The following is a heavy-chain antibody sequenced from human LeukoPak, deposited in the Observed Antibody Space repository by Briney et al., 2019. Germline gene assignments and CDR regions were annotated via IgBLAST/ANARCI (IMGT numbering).Heavy chain of an antibody. Sequence: GGSLRLSCAASGFTFSNYAMHWVRQAPGKGLEWVATISDDGNNQYYADSVKGRFTISRDSSKNTLYLQMNSLRAEDTAFYYCARGEWDLRDWGQGTLVIVSS. D-gene: IGHD1-26*01. CDR2: ISDDGNNQ. J-gene: IGHJ4*02. CDR3: ARGEWDLRD. CDR1: GFTFSNYA. V-gene: IGHV3-30-3*01.